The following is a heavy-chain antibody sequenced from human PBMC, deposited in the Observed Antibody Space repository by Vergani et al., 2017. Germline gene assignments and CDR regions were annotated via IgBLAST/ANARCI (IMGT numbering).Heavy chain of an antibody. CDR3: AKDLGKAGTSNYYYYYMDV. J-gene: IGHJ6*03. CDR2: ISWDGGST. D-gene: IGHD1-7*01. Sequence: EVQLVESGGVVVQPGGSLRLSCAPSGFTFDDYTMHWVRQAPGKGLEWVYLISWDGGSTYYADSVKGRFTISRDNSKTSLYLQMNSLRTEDTTLYYCAKDLGKAGTSNYYYYYMDVGGKGTTVTVSS. V-gene: IGHV3-43*01. CDR1: GFTFDDYT.